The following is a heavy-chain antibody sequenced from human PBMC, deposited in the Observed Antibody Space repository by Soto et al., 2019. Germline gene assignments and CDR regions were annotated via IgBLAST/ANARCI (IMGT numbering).Heavy chain of an antibody. Sequence: ASVKVSCKASGYTFTSYDINWVRQATGQGLEWMGWMNPNSGNTGYAQKFQGRVTMTRNTSISTAYMELSSLRSEGTAVYYCASGLGGDIVVVPAAIGHYYYYGMDVWGQGTTVTVSS. V-gene: IGHV1-8*01. CDR3: ASGLGGDIVVVPAAIGHYYYYGMDV. J-gene: IGHJ6*02. D-gene: IGHD2-2*01. CDR2: MNPNSGNT. CDR1: GYTFTSYD.